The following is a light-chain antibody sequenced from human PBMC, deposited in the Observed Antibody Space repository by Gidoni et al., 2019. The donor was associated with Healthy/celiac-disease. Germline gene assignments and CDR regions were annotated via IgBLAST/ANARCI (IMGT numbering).Light chain of an antibody. V-gene: IGKV4-1*01. CDR3: QQYYSTPWT. J-gene: IGKJ1*01. CDR2: WAS. Sequence: DIAMTPSPDSLAVSLGERATINCKSSQSVLYSSNNKNYLAWYQQKPGQPPKLLIYWASTRESGVPDRFSGSGSGTDFTLTISSLQAEDVAVYYCQQYYSTPWTFGQGTKVEIK. CDR1: QSVLYSSNNKNY.